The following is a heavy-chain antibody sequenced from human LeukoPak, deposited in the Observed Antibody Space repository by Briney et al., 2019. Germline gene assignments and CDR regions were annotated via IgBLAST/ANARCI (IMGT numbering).Heavy chain of an antibody. J-gene: IGHJ4*02. V-gene: IGHV3-74*01. CDR2: INTDGSST. Sequence: GGSLRLSCAASGFTFSSYAMSWVRQAPGKGLVWVSRINTDGSSTSYADSVKGRFTISRDNAKNTLYLQMNSLRAEDTAMYFCAGRRHFDYWGEGTLVTVSS. CDR3: AGRRHFDY. CDR1: GFTFSSYA.